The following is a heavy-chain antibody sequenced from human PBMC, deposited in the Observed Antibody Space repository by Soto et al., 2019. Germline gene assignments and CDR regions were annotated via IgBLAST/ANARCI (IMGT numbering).Heavy chain of an antibody. CDR3: ARGRGTQARPWSDNCLDF. CDR2: INQSGNT. J-gene: IGHJ4*02. V-gene: IGHV4-34*01. Sequence: SWNREAPGKGLEWMAEINQSGNTNYNPFLAGRLTISADPSSNQFSLKVTSVTAADTALYFCARGRGTQARPWSDNCLDFWGQGALVTVSS. D-gene: IGHD3-3*01.